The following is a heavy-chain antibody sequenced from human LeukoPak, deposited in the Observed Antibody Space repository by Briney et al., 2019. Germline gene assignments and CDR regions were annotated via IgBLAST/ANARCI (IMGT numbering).Heavy chain of an antibody. D-gene: IGHD4-17*01. Sequence: SETLSLTCTVSGGSISSGDYYWSWIRQPPGKGLEWIGYIYYSGSTYYNPSLKSRVTISVDTSKNQFSLKLSSVTAADTAVHYCASTYGDYNPFDYWGQGTLVTVSS. V-gene: IGHV4-30-4*01. J-gene: IGHJ4*02. CDR3: ASTYGDYNPFDY. CDR1: GGSISSGDYY. CDR2: IYYSGST.